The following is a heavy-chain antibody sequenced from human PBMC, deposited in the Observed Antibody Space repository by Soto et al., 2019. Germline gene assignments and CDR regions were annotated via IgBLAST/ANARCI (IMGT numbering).Heavy chain of an antibody. V-gene: IGHV1-69*13. CDR1: GGTFSSYA. J-gene: IGHJ4*02. CDR3: ATLSGYSSGWYRGMVDY. Sequence: SVKVSCKASGGTFSSYAISWVRQAPGQGLEWMGGIIPIFGTANYAQKFQGRVTITADESTSTAYMELSSLRSEDTAVYYCATLSGYSSGWYRGMVDYWGQGTLVTVPQ. D-gene: IGHD6-19*01. CDR2: IIPIFGTA.